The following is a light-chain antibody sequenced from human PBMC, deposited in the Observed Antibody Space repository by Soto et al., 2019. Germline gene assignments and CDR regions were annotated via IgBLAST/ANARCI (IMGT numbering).Light chain of an antibody. Sequence: EILVTQSPVTLSLSPGEIATLSCRASQSVRSYLAWYQQKPGQAPRLLIYDAFKRATGIPARFSGSGSGTDFTLTISSLAPEDFAVYYCQQRSNWPSTFGGGTKVEIK. V-gene: IGKV3-11*01. CDR2: DAF. CDR3: QQRSNWPST. J-gene: IGKJ4*01. CDR1: QSVRSY.